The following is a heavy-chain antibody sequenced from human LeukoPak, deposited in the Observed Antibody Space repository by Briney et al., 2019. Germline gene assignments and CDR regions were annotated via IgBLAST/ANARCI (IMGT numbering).Heavy chain of an antibody. CDR1: DYTFTHHS. CDR3: ARDPTNTTRRYAHFDY. Sequence: GASVKVSCKASDYTFTHHSITWVRQAPGQGLEWMGWISCYNGDTHYAQNVQGRVTMTTDTATSTAYMELRSLTSDDTAVYYCARDPTNTTRRYAHFDYWGQGTLVTVSS. J-gene: IGHJ4*02. V-gene: IGHV1-18*01. D-gene: IGHD1-14*01. CDR2: ISCYNGDT.